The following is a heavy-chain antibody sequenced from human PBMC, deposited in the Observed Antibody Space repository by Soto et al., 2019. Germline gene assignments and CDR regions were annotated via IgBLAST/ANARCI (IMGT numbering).Heavy chain of an antibody. V-gene: IGHV4-59*08. CDR3: ARRSGGSCYSCWWFDP. Sequence: SETLSLTCTVSGGSISSYYWSWIRQPPGKGLEWIGYIYYSGSTNYNPSLKSRVTISVDTSKNQFSLKLSSVTAADTAVYYCARRSGGSCYSCWWFDPWGQGTLVTVSS. CDR2: IYYSGST. J-gene: IGHJ5*02. D-gene: IGHD2-15*01. CDR1: GGSISSYY.